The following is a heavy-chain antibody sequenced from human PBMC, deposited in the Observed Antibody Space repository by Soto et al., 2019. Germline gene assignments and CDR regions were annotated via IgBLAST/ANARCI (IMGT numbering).Heavy chain of an antibody. D-gene: IGHD6-19*01. CDR3: AKVNSSGWYVAPIFDY. CDR1: GFTFDDYA. J-gene: IGHJ4*02. Sequence: ALRLSCAASGFTFDDYAMHWVRQAPGKGLEWVSGISWNSGSIGYADSVKGRFTISRDNAKNSLYLQMNSLRPEDTALYYCAKVNSSGWYVAPIFDYWGQGTLVTVSS. CDR2: ISWNSGSI. V-gene: IGHV3-9*01.